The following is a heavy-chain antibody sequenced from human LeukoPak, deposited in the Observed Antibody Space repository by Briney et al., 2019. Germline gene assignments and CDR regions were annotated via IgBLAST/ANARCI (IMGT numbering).Heavy chain of an antibody. J-gene: IGHJ4*02. D-gene: IGHD2-15*01. CDR3: AGLSGSCPDY. CDR2: IYWWGSW. Sequence: SGTVSLTCTVSSCPLDSFYWSWMRQAPGKGLEWIGCIYWWGSWYYNLSVKSRVTMAIDKSTQHFSLHLSSVAAADTALYFCAGLSGSCPDYWGQGTLVTVSS. CDR1: SCPLDSFY. V-gene: IGHV4-59*08.